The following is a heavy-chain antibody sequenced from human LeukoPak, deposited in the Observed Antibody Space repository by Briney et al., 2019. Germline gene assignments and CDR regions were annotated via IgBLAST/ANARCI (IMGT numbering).Heavy chain of an antibody. V-gene: IGHV3-33*01. CDR1: GFTFSSYG. Sequence: AGSLRLSCAASGFTFSSYGMHWVRQAPGKGLEWVAVIWYDGSNKYYADSVKGRFTISRDNSKNTLYLQMNSLRAEDTAVYYCARDADEYCSSTTCRGGSFDIWGQGTMVTVSS. J-gene: IGHJ3*02. CDR3: ARDADEYCSSTTCRGGSFDI. D-gene: IGHD2-2*01. CDR2: IWYDGSNK.